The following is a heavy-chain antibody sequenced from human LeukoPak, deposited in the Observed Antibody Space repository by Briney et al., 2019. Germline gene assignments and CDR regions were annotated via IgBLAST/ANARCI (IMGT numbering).Heavy chain of an antibody. J-gene: IGHJ4*02. Sequence: GASVKVSCKASGYTFTGYYMYWVRQAPGQGLEWMGRINPNSGGTNYAQKFQGRVTMTRDTSISTAYMELSRLRSDDTAVYYCARVGDFWSGSDYWGQGTLVTVSS. CDR3: ARVGDFWSGSDY. CDR1: GYTFTGYY. CDR2: INPNSGGT. V-gene: IGHV1-2*06. D-gene: IGHD3-3*01.